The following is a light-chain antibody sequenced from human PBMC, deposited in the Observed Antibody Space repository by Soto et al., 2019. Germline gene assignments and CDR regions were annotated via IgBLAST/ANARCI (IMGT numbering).Light chain of an antibody. J-gene: IGKJ4*01. V-gene: IGKV3-20*01. Sequence: EIVLTQSPGTLSLSPGERATLSCRASQSVSSSYLAWYQQKPGQAPRLLIYGASSRATGIPDSFSGSGSGTDCTLTISRLEPEDFAVYYCQQYGSSRLTFGGGTKVEIK. CDR2: GAS. CDR3: QQYGSSRLT. CDR1: QSVSSSY.